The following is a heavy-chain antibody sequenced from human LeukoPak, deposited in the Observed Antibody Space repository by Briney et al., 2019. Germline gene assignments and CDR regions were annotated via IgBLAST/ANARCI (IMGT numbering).Heavy chain of an antibody. D-gene: IGHD4-23*01. J-gene: IGHJ4*02. Sequence: GGSLRLSCAASGFAVSRNYMSWVRQAPGKGLEWVSVIYSGGSTYYADSVKGRFTISRDNSKNTLYLQMNSLRAEDTAVYYCAREATVATGYFDYWGQGTLVTVSS. V-gene: IGHV3-53*01. CDR2: IYSGGST. CDR1: GFAVSRNY. CDR3: AREATVATGYFDY.